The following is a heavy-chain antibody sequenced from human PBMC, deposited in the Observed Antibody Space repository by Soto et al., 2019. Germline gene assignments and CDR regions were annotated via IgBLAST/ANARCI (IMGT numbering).Heavy chain of an antibody. CDR1: GGSFSGYY. V-gene: IGHV4-34*01. D-gene: IGHD2-15*01. CDR3: ARGALRVAATPPGY. J-gene: IGHJ4*02. Sequence: SETLSLTCAVYGGSFSGYYWSWIRQPPGKGLEWIGEINHSGSTNYNPSLKSRVTISVDTSKNQFSLKLSSVTAADTAVYYCARGALRVAATPPGYWGQGTLVTVSS. CDR2: INHSGST.